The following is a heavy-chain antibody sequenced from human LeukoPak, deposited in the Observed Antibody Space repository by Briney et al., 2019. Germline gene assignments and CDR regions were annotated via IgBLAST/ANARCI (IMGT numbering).Heavy chain of an antibody. CDR1: GGSTSGINYY. CDR3: ARVSPSGVWDV. V-gene: IGHV4-61*02. D-gene: IGHD3-10*01. CDR2: IYTTGSS. J-gene: IGHJ6*02. Sequence: PSETLSLTCTVSGGSTSGINYYWTWIRQPAGKGLEWIGRIYTTGSSNYNPSLKSRVTISVDTSNNQFSLKLSSVTAADTAVYYCARVSPSGVWDVWGQGTTVTVSS.